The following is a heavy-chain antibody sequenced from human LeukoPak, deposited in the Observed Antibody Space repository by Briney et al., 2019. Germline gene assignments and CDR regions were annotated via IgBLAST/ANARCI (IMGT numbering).Heavy chain of an antibody. Sequence: GGSLRLSCAASGFTFSSHSMNWVRQAPGKGLEWLSYITSSSTTIYYADSVKGRFTISRDNSKNTLYLQMNSLRAEDTAVYYCARDQGLGYSYGYGAFDIWGQGTMVTVSS. CDR2: ITSSSTTI. CDR3: ARDQGLGYSYGYGAFDI. V-gene: IGHV3-48*01. CDR1: GFTFSSHS. J-gene: IGHJ3*02. D-gene: IGHD5-18*01.